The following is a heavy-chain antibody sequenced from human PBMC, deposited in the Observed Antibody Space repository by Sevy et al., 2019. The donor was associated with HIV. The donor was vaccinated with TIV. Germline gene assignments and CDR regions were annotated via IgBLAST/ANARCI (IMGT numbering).Heavy chain of an antibody. J-gene: IGHJ4*02. Sequence: SETLSLTCTVSGGSISAYYWSWLRQPPGKGLEYIGDIYYTGSTYYNPSLKSRVTISVDTSKNQFSLNLRSVTAVDTAVYYCARDRVTIFGVTIDYYFDYWGQGTLVTVSS. V-gene: IGHV4-59*12. CDR1: GGSISAYY. CDR2: IYYTGST. CDR3: ARDRVTIFGVTIDYYFDY. D-gene: IGHD3-3*01.